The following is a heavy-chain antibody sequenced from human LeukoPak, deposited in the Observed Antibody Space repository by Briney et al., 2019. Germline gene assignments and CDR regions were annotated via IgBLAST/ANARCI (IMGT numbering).Heavy chain of an antibody. Sequence: PGGSLRLSCAASTFTSSGHWMSWVRQAPGKGLEWVANIKEDGSEKYYLDSVKGRFTISRDNAKNSLHLQINSLRVEDTAVYYCARRLTQYDCFDPWGQGILVTVSS. CDR3: ARRLTQYDCFDP. CDR1: TFTSSGHW. D-gene: IGHD2-2*01. J-gene: IGHJ5*02. V-gene: IGHV3-7*01. CDR2: IKEDGSEK.